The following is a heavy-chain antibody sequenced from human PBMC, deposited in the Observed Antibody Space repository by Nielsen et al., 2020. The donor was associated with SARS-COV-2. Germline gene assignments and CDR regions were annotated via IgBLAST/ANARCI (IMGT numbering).Heavy chain of an antibody. D-gene: IGHD3-22*01. Sequence: WIRQPPGKGLEWVAVIWYDGSNKYYADSVKGRFTISRDNAKNSLYLQMNSLRAEDTAVYYCARHEYYYDSSGNDHDAFDIWGQGTMVTVSS. J-gene: IGHJ3*02. CDR2: IWYDGSNK. V-gene: IGHV3-33*01. CDR3: ARHEYYYDSSGNDHDAFDI.